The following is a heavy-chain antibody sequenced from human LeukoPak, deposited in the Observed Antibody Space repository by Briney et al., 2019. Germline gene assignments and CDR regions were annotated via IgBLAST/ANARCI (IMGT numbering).Heavy chain of an antibody. J-gene: IGHJ4*02. CDR1: SGSIRSSSFY. V-gene: IGHV4-39*07. CDR2: IYYGGST. D-gene: IGHD2-15*01. CDR3: ARSTLVAATEY. Sequence: PSETLSLTCIVSSGSIRSSSFYWGWIRQPPGKGLEWIGDIYYGGSTNYNPSLKSRVTMSVDTSNNQFSLRLNSVTAADTAVYYCARSTLVAATEYWGQGTLVTVSS.